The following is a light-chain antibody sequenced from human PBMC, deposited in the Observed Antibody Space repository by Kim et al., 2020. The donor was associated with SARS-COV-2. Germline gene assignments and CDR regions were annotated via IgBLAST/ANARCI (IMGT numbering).Light chain of an antibody. Sequence: PGERVTPSCRASQSVRSSFFAWYQQKPGQAPRLLIYAASSRATGIPNRFSGSGSGTDFTLTISRLEPEDFAVYYCQQYLSSPWTFGQGTKVDIK. J-gene: IGKJ1*01. V-gene: IGKV3-20*01. CDR1: QSVRSSF. CDR3: QQYLSSPWT. CDR2: AAS.